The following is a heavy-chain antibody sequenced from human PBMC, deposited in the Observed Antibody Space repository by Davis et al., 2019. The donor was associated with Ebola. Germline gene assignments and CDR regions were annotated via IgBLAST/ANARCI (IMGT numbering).Heavy chain of an antibody. J-gene: IGHJ6*02. Sequence: GESLKISCAASGFTFSSYAMHWVRQAPGKGLEWVAVISYDGSNKYYADSVKGRFTISRDNSKNTLYLQMNSLRAEDTAVYYCAKDLSLYWNYYYYGMDVWGQGTTVTVSS. CDR3: AKDLSLYWNYYYYGMDV. V-gene: IGHV3-30-3*01. D-gene: IGHD2-15*01. CDR1: GFTFSSYA. CDR2: ISYDGSNK.